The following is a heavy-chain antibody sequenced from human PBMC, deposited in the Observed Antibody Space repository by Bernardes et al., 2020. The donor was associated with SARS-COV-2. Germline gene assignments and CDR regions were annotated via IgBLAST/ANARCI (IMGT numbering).Heavy chain of an antibody. J-gene: IGHJ4*02. V-gene: IGHV1-18*04. CDR2: ISGYSGNT. D-gene: IGHD3-10*01. CDR3: AREARGADY. Sequence: ASGKVSCKASGYTFTSYSISWVRQAPGQGLEWMGWISGYSGNTNYAQKLQGRVTMTTDTSTSTAYMELRSLKSDDTAVYYCAREARGADYWGQGTLVTVSS. CDR1: GYTFTSYS.